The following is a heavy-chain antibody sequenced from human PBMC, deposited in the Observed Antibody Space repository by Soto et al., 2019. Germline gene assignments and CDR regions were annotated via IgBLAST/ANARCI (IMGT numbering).Heavy chain of an antibody. V-gene: IGHV3-48*02. D-gene: IGHD3-9*01. Sequence: ESGGGLVQPGGSLRLSCAASGFTFSSYSMNWVRQAPGKGLEWVSYISSSSSTIYYADSVKGRFTISRDNAKNSLYLQMNSLRDEDTAVYYCARDPSNPYDILTGYYRRLYYFDYWGQGTLVTVSS. CDR3: ARDPSNPYDILTGYYRRLYYFDY. J-gene: IGHJ4*02. CDR1: GFTFSSYS. CDR2: ISSSSSTI.